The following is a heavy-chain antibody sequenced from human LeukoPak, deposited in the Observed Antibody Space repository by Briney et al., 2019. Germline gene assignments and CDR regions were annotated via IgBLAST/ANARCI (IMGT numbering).Heavy chain of an antibody. J-gene: IGHJ4*02. CDR1: GFLFSSHS. CDR3: ARVPSGTYPSSYFDH. V-gene: IGHV3-21*06. Sequence: GGSLRLSCAASGFLFSSHSMNWVRQAPGEGLQWVSSIGNSVNYIYYADSVKGRFTISRDDAKNSLYLQMDSLRAEDTALYYCARVPSGTYPSSYFDHWGQGSLVTVSS. D-gene: IGHD1-26*01. CDR2: IGNSVNYI.